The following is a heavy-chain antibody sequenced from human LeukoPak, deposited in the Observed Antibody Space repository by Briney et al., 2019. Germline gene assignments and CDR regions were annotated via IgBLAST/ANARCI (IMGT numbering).Heavy chain of an antibody. CDR1: GFTFSSYA. J-gene: IGHJ4*02. V-gene: IGHV3-23*01. Sequence: GGSLRLSCAASGFTFSSYAMSWVRQAPGKGLEWVSAISGSGGSTYYADSAKGRFTISRDNSKNTLYLQMNSLRAEDTAVYYCAGDFWSGYPVDYWGQGTLVTVSS. D-gene: IGHD3-3*01. CDR2: ISGSGGST. CDR3: AGDFWSGYPVDY.